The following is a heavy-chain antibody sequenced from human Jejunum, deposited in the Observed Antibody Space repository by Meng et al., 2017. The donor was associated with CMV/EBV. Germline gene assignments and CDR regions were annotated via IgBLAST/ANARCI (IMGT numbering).Heavy chain of an antibody. D-gene: IGHD1-26*01. V-gene: IGHV3-53*05. J-gene: IGHJ4*02. CDR2: TFNGRNT. Sequence: FTVSYNSISWVRPAPGKGLQWISATFNGRNTYYADSVQGRFTISRDNSKNTLWLQMDGLRPEDTAVYYCAREHSSSYYSNHYFDLWGQGTLVTVSS. CDR1: FTVSYNS. CDR3: AREHSSSYYSNHYFDL.